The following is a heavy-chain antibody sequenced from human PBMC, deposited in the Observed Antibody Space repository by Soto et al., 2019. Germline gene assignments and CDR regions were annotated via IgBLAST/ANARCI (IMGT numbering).Heavy chain of an antibody. CDR2: INPDGSIT. J-gene: IGHJ4*02. D-gene: IGHD1-1*01. CDR3: VRGASNWNGIDF. Sequence: SGGSLRLSCAASGFTFSNFWFHWVRQPPGQGLVWVSRINPDGSITNYADSVEGRFTISRDNAKNTLSVQMNSLSAEDTAMYYCVRGASNWNGIDFWGQGILVTVSS. CDR1: GFTFSNFW. V-gene: IGHV3-74*01.